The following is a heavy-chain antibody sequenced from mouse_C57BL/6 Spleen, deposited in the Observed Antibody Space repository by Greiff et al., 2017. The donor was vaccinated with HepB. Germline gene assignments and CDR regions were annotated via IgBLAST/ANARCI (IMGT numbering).Heavy chain of an antibody. CDR2: ISYSGST. CDR3: ARDPSYGNYGYFDV. D-gene: IGHD2-10*01. Sequence: EVQRVESGPGMVKPSQSLSLTCTVTGYSITSGYDWHWIRHFPGNKLEWMGYISYSGSTNYNPSLKSRISITHDTSKNHFFLKLNSVTTEDTATYYCARDPSYGNYGYFDVWGTGTTVTVSS. J-gene: IGHJ1*03. V-gene: IGHV3-1*01. CDR1: GYSITSGYD.